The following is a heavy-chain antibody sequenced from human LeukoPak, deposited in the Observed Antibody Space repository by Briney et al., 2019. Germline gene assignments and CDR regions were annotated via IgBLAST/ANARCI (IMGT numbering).Heavy chain of an antibody. CDR1: GYIFTEYG. Sequence: ASVTVSCKASGYIFTEYGINWVRQAPGQGLEWMGWISAYNGNTNFAPKFQDRVIMTTDTSTSTAYMELRSLRSDDTAVYFCARSGYYFVGLDYWGQGTLVTVSS. CDR3: ARSGYYFVGLDY. CDR2: ISAYNGNT. V-gene: IGHV1-18*04. D-gene: IGHD3-22*01. J-gene: IGHJ4*02.